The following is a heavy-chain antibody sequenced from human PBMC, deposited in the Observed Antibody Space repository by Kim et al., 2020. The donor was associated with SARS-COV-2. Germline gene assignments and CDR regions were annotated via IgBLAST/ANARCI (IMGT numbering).Heavy chain of an antibody. J-gene: IGHJ4*02. Sequence: GGSLRLSCEASGFTFSSYAMSWVRQAPGKGLEWVSVIYSGGSSTNYADSVKGRFTISRDNSKNTLYLQMNSLRAEDTAVYYCAKEIGGYCSSTSCLSGGLFAYWGQGTLVTVSS. CDR1: GFTFSSYA. D-gene: IGHD2-2*01. CDR2: IYSGGSST. V-gene: IGHV3-23*03. CDR3: AKEIGGYCSSTSCLSGGLFAY.